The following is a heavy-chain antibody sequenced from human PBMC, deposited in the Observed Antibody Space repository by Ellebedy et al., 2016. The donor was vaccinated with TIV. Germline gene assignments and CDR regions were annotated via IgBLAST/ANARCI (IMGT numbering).Heavy chain of an antibody. Sequence: MPSETLSLTCAVYGGSFSGYYWSWIRHPPGKWLEWIGEINHSGSTNYNPTLKSRVTMSVDTSKNQFSLKLRSVTAADTAVYYCATAVHRIAVAGTSRLDYWGQGTLVTVSS. CDR1: GGSFSGYY. D-gene: IGHD6-19*01. CDR2: INHSGST. J-gene: IGHJ4*02. CDR3: ATAVHRIAVAGTSRLDY. V-gene: IGHV4-34*01.